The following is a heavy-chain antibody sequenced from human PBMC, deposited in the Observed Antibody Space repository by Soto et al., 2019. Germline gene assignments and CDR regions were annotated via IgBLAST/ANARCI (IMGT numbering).Heavy chain of an antibody. V-gene: IGHV3-23*01. CDR1: GFTFSSYA. D-gene: IGHD3-22*01. CDR3: ASGRYYYDSSAYFAY. J-gene: IGHJ4*02. Sequence: EVQLLESGGGLAQPGGSLRLSCAASGFTFSSYAMSWVRQAPGKGLEWVSAISGSGVSTYYADSVKGRFTISRDNSKNTRYLPMYSPSAEDTAVYYCASGRYYYDSSAYFAYWGQGTLVTVYS. CDR2: ISGSGVST.